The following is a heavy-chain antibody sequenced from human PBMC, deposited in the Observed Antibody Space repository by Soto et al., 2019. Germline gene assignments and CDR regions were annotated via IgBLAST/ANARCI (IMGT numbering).Heavy chain of an antibody. CDR1: GGTFSIYA. CDR2: IIPIFGTA. Sequence: SVTVSLKSSGGTFSIYAIICVRQAPGQGLEWRGGIIPIFGTANYAQKFQGRVTITADESTSTAYMELSSLRSEDTAVYYCAGAGRYDSSGHAPAPAEDWGQGTLVTVSS. V-gene: IGHV1-69*13. D-gene: IGHD3-22*01. CDR3: AGAGRYDSSGHAPAPAED. J-gene: IGHJ4*02.